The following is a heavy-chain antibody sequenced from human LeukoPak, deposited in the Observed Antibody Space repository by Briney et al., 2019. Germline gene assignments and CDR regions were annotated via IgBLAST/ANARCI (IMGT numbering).Heavy chain of an antibody. V-gene: IGHV3-7*01. Sequence: GGSLRLSCAASGFSFSSYWMSWVRQAPGKGLEWVANIKGDGNGNNYVDSVKGRFTISRGNAKNSLYLQMNSLRAEDTAVYYCARESWSSLTWGQGTLVTVSS. CDR2: IKGDGNGN. CDR3: ARESWSSLT. CDR1: GFSFSSYW. D-gene: IGHD2-2*01. J-gene: IGHJ5*02.